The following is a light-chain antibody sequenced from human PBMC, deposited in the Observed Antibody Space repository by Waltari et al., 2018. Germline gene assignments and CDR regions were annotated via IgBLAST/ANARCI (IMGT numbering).Light chain of an antibody. CDR3: NSRDSSGNHLV. CDR2: GKN. CDR1: SLRSYY. Sequence: QDPAVSVALGQTVRITCQGDSLRSYYASWYQTKAGQAPVLVIYGKNNRPAGIPDRFSGSSSGNTASLTITGAQAEDEADYYCNSRDSSGNHLVFGGGTKLTVL. V-gene: IGLV3-19*01. J-gene: IGLJ2*01.